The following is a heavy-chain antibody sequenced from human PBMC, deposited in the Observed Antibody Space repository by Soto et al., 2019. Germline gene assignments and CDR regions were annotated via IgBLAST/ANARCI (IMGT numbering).Heavy chain of an antibody. CDR1: EFTFRNYG. D-gene: IGHD3-22*01. Sequence: GGSLRLSCAASEFTFRNYGMNWVRQAPGKGLEWFFYIGIGSSTKYYADSVKGRFTISRDNAKNSLYLQMNSLRAEDTAVYYCARDQLYYNDISGRPLNAFDVWGQGTMVTVSS. CDR3: ARDQLYYNDISGRPLNAFDV. J-gene: IGHJ3*01. V-gene: IGHV3-48*01. CDR2: IGIGSSTK.